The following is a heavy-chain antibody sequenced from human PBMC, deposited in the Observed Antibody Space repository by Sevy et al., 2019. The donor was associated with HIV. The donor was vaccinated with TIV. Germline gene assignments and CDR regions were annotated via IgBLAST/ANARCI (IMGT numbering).Heavy chain of an antibody. D-gene: IGHD6-13*01. V-gene: IGHV4-4*07. Sequence: SETLSLTCTVSGGSISSYYWSWIRQPAGKRLEWIGRIYTSGSTNYNPSLKSRVTMSVDTSKNQFSLKLSSVTAADTAVYYCARDPPVVAAAGNYYYYGMDVWGQGTTVTVSS. CDR1: GGSISSYY. CDR3: ARDPPVVAAAGNYYYYGMDV. J-gene: IGHJ6*02. CDR2: IYTSGST.